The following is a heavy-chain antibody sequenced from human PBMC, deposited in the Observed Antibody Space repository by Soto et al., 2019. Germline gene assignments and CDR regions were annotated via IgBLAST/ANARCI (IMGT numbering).Heavy chain of an antibody. CDR1: GGSISGYY. CDR2: INHSGRT. J-gene: IGHJ6*02. D-gene: IGHD3-3*02. CDR3: ARDISGSYYGLEV. Sequence: SETLSLTCGVYGGSISGYYWSWIRHSPGKGLEWIGEINHSGRTKYFPSLKSRVTMSLDTAKNQFSLKLTSVTAADTAVYYCARDISGSYYGLEVWGQGTTVTVSS. V-gene: IGHV4-34*01.